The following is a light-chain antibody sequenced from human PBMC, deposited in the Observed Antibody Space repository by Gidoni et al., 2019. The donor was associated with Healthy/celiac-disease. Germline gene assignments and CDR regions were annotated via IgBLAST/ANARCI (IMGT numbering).Light chain of an antibody. CDR1: QSVSSSY. V-gene: IGKV3-20*01. Sequence: EIVLTQSPGTLSLSPGERATLSCRASQSVSSSYLAWYQQKPGQAPRLLSYGASSRATGIPDRFSGSGSGSDFTLTISRLEPEDFAVYYCQQYGSSPPVTFXXXTRLEIK. CDR3: QQYGSSPPVT. CDR2: GAS. J-gene: IGKJ5*01.